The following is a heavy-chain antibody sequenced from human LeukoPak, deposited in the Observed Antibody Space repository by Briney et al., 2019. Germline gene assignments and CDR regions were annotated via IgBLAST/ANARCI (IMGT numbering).Heavy chain of an antibody. D-gene: IGHD1-14*01. CDR2: ISYDGINK. V-gene: IGHV3-30*18. J-gene: IGHJ4*02. CDR1: GFTFSAYG. Sequence: HPGGSLRRSCAVSGFTFSAYGMHWVRQAPGKGLEWVAIISYDGINKYYPDSVKGRFTISRDNSKNTLYLQMNSLRAEDTAVYYCAKDTRDDHHSDYWGQGTLVTVSS. CDR3: AKDTRDDHHSDY.